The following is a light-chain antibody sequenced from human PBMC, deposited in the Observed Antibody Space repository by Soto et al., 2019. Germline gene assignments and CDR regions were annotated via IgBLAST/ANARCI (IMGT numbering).Light chain of an antibody. CDR3: SLYTSENAYV. V-gene: IGLV2-18*01. CDR2: EVS. Sequence: QSVLAQPPSVSGSPGQSVTISCTGTSTDFVGYNSVSWYQRPPGTAPKLMIYEVSKRPSGVPDRFSGSKSGNTASLTISGLQAADEADYYCSLYTSENAYVFGTGTKVTVL. CDR1: STDFVGYNS. J-gene: IGLJ1*01.